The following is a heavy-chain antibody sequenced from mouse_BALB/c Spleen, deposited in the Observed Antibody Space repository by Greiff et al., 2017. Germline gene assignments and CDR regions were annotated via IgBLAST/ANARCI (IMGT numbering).Heavy chain of an antibody. CDR1: GYTFTSYW. V-gene: IGHV1S56*01. Sequence: QVQLQQPGAELVKPGASVKLSCKASGYTFTSYWMHWVKQRPGQGLEWIGWIYPGDGSTKYNEKFKGKTTLTADKSSSTAYMLLSSLTSEDSAIYFCARSSYAMDYWGQGTSVTVSS. J-gene: IGHJ4*01. CDR3: ARSSYAMDY. CDR2: IYPGDGST.